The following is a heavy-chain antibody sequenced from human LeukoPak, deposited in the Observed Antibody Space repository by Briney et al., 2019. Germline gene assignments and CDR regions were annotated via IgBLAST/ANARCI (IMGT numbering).Heavy chain of an antibody. Sequence: ASVKVSCKASGYPFTSYGINWVRQAPGQGLEWMGWISIYNGNTNYAQNLQGRVTMTTDTSTSTVYMELRSLRSDDTAVYYCVREICSGDSCYFDYWGQGTLVTVSS. J-gene: IGHJ4*02. D-gene: IGHD2-15*01. CDR1: GYPFTSYG. CDR2: ISIYNGNT. V-gene: IGHV1-18*01. CDR3: VREICSGDSCYFDY.